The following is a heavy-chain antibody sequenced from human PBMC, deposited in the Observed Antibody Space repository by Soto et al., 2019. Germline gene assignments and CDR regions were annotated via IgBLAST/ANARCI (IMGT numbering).Heavy chain of an antibody. V-gene: IGHV1-3*01. CDR2: INAGNGNT. J-gene: IGHJ5*02. Sequence: GASVKVSCKASGYTFTSYAMHWVRQAPGQRLEWMGWINAGNGNTKYSQKFQGRVTITRDTSASTAYMELSSLRSEDTAVYYCARVLGAVAGTFSPRDNWFDPWGQGTLVTVSS. D-gene: IGHD6-19*01. CDR1: GYTFTSYA. CDR3: ARVLGAVAGTFSPRDNWFDP.